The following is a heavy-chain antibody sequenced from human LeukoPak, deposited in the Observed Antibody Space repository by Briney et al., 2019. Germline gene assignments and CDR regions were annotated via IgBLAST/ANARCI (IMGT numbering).Heavy chain of an antibody. D-gene: IGHD5-18*01. Sequence: PSETLSLTCTVSGGSISSGGYYWSWIRPHPGKGLEWIGYIYYSGSTYYNPSLKSRVTISVDTSKNQFSLKLSSVTAADTAVYYCARRAPYSYEWSTLDYWGQGTLVTVSS. CDR1: GGSISSGGYY. J-gene: IGHJ4*02. CDR2: IYYSGST. V-gene: IGHV4-31*03. CDR3: ARRAPYSYEWSTLDY.